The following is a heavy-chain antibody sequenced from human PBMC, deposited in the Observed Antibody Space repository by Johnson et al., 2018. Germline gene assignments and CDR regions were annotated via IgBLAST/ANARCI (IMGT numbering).Heavy chain of an antibody. CDR1: GFNFNVSS. CDR2: SRRNAKNYAT. D-gene: IGHD3-9*01. J-gene: IGHJ6*02. V-gene: IGHV3-73*02. CDR3: TSSLYFETTKCFGVDV. Sequence: EVQLVETGGGLVQPGGSLKLSCAASGFNFNVSSMHWVRQASGKGLEWLGRSRRNAKNYATTYLPSVRGRFDIFRDDSKNMVLLQMNSLKTEDTAVYYCTSSLYFETTKCFGVDVWGQGTTVPVSS.